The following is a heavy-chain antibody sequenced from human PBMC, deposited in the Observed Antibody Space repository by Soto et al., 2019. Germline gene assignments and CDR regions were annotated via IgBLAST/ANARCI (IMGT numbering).Heavy chain of an antibody. J-gene: IGHJ3*02. CDR1: GGSISSGDYY. Sequence: QVQLQESGPGLVKPSQTLSLTCTVSGGSISSGDYYWSWIRQPPGKGLEWIGYIYYSGSTYYNPSLKSRVTITVDTSKNQFSLKLSSVTAADTAVYYCARDRDYGDYVGAFDIWGQGTMVTVSS. CDR2: IYYSGST. V-gene: IGHV4-30-4*01. CDR3: ARDRDYGDYVGAFDI. D-gene: IGHD4-17*01.